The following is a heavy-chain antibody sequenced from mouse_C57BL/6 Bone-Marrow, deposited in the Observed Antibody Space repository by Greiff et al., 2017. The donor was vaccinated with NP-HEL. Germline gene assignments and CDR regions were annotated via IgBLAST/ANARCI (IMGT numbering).Heavy chain of an antibody. J-gene: IGHJ2*01. Sequence: EVQLVESGGDLVKPGGSLKLSCAASGFTFSSYGMSWVRQTPDKRLEWVATFSSGGSYTYYPDSVKGRFPISRDNAKNTLYLQMSSLKSEDTAMYYCARHPLYYSNPYFDYWGQGTTLTVSS. CDR3: ARHPLYYSNPYFDY. CDR1: GFTFSSYG. V-gene: IGHV5-6*01. D-gene: IGHD2-5*01. CDR2: FSSGGSYT.